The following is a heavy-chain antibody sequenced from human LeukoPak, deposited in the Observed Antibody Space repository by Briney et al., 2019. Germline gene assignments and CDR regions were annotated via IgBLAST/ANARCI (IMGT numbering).Heavy chain of an antibody. CDR2: IKQDGSEK. J-gene: IGHJ4*02. Sequence: GGSLRLSCAASGFTFSNYWMSWVRQAPGKGLEWVANIKQDGSEKYCVDPVKGCITTSKDNPEHSLYSQRNRLMADDTAVYYGAGVARVRSYDGSGYYMDWGQGTLVTVSS. D-gene: IGHD3-22*01. CDR3: AGVARVRSYDGSGYYMD. V-gene: IGHV3-7*03. CDR1: GFTFSNYW.